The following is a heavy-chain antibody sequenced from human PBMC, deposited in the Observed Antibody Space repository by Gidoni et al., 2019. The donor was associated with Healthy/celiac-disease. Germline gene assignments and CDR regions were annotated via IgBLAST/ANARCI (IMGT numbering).Heavy chain of an antibody. J-gene: IGHJ3*02. CDR1: GGHFISSA. CDR2: IIPIFGTA. Sequence: QVQLVQSGAEVTEPGSSVQVSCKASGGHFISSAISWVRQAAGQGLEWVGGIIPIFGTADYAQKFKGRVTITADESTSTAYMGLSILRSEDTAVYNCARAPYYYDSSGFGDAFDIWGQGTMVTVSS. D-gene: IGHD3-22*01. CDR3: ARAPYYYDSSGFGDAFDI. V-gene: IGHV1-69*01.